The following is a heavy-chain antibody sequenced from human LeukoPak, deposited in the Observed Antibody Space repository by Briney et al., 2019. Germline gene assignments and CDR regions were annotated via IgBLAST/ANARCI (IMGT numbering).Heavy chain of an antibody. CDR3: AKDLYTDNY. CDR2: VSGSGGTT. J-gene: IGHJ4*02. Sequence: GGSLRLSCAASGFTFSSYAMSWVRQAPRKGLEWVSAVSGSGGTTYYADSVKGRFTISRDNSKNTLYLQINSLRAEDTAVYYCAKDLYTDNYWGQGTLVTVSS. V-gene: IGHV3-23*01. CDR1: GFTFSSYA. D-gene: IGHD3-22*01.